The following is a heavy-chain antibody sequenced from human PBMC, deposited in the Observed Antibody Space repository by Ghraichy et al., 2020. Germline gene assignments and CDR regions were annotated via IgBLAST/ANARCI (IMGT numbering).Heavy chain of an antibody. CDR1: GFSFSDYG. J-gene: IGHJ3*01. CDR3: AREAGRYVGYFLH. CDR2: IWSDGSNK. V-gene: IGHV3-33*01. Sequence: LSLTCAASGFSFSDYGMHWVRQAPGKGLEWVALIWSDGSNKNYADSVKGRFTISRDNSKNTLYLQMNSLRAEDTAVYYCAREAGRYVGYFLHWGQGTLVTVS. D-gene: IGHD2/OR15-2a*01.